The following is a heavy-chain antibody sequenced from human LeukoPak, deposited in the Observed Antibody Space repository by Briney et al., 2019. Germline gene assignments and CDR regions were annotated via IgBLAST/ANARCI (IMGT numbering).Heavy chain of an antibody. Sequence: GESMKISCKGSGYSFTSYWIGWVRQMPGKGLEWMGIIYPGDSDTRYSPSFQGQVTISADKSISTAYLQWSSLKASDTAMYFFPAEDGIRYFDWRVDPWGQGTLVTVSS. D-gene: IGHD3-9*01. J-gene: IGHJ5*02. CDR1: GYSFTSYW. CDR2: IYPGDSDT. V-gene: IGHV5-51*01. CDR3: PAEDGIRYFDWRVDP.